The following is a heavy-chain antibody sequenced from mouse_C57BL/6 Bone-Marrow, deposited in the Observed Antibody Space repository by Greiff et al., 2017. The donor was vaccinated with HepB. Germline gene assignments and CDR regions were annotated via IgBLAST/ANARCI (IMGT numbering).Heavy chain of an antibody. Sequence: EVMLVESGGGLVKPGGSLKLSCAASGFTFSSYALSWVRQSPEKRLEWVATISDGGSYTYYPDNVKGRFTISRDNAKNNLYLQMSHLKSEDTAMYYCARDRYDRYFDYWGHGTTLTVSS. D-gene: IGHD2-14*01. V-gene: IGHV5-4*01. J-gene: IGHJ2*01. CDR1: GFTFSSYA. CDR2: ISDGGSYT. CDR3: ARDRYDRYFDY.